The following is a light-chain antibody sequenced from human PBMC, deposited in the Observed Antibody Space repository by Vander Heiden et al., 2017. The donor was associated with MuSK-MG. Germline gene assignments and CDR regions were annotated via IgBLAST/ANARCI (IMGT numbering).Light chain of an antibody. J-gene: IGLJ1*01. CDR1: SSDVGGYKY. CDR3: ASYTSRATYV. Sequence: QSALTQPASVSGSPGPSITISCTGTSSDVGGYKYVSWYQQYPGKAPKVVIYDVSSRPSGVSNRFSGSKSGNTASLTISGLQAEDEADYYCASYTSRATYVLGTGTKVTVL. CDR2: DVS. V-gene: IGLV2-14*03.